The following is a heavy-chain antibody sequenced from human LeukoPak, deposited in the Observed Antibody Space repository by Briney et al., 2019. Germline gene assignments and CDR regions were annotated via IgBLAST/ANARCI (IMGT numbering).Heavy chain of an antibody. Sequence: SETLSLTCTVSGGSISSYYWSWIRQPPGKGLEWIGYIYYSGSTNYNPSLKSRVTISVDTSKNQFSLKLSSVTAADTAVYYCARERTLWFGELDYWGQGTLVTVSS. V-gene: IGHV4-59*01. CDR2: IYYSGST. J-gene: IGHJ4*02. D-gene: IGHD3-10*01. CDR3: ARERTLWFGELDY. CDR1: GGSISSYY.